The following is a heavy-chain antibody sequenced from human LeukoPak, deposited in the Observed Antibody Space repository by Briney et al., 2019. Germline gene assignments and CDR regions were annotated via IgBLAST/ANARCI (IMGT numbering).Heavy chain of an antibody. D-gene: IGHD3-9*01. CDR1: GYTFTGYY. V-gene: IGHV1-2*02. Sequence: GASVKVSCKASGYTFTGYYMHWVRQAPGQGLEWMGWINPNSGGTNYAQKFQGRVTMTRDTSISTAYMELSRLRSDDTAVYYCARAGGLSKLRYFDWLYLRGANWFDPWGQGTLVTVSS. J-gene: IGHJ5*02. CDR3: ARAGGLSKLRYFDWLYLRGANWFDP. CDR2: INPNSGGT.